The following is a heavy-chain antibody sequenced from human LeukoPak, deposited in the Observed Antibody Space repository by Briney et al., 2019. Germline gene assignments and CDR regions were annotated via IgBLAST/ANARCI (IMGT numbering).Heavy chain of an antibody. CDR3: ARDPTEISRSYYYDSSSLGAFDI. CDR1: GYTFTGYY. CDR2: INPNSGGT. J-gene: IGHJ3*02. V-gene: IGHV1-2*02. D-gene: IGHD3-22*01. Sequence: ASVKVSCKPSGYTFTGYYIHWVRQAPGQGLGWMGWINPNSGGTSCAQKFQGRVTMTRDTSISTAYMELSRLRSDDTAVYYCARDPTEISRSYYYDSSSLGAFDIWGQGTMVTVSS.